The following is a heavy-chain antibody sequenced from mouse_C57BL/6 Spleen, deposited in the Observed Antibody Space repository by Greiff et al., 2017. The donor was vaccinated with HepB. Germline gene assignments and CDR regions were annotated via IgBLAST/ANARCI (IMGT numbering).Heavy chain of an antibody. CDR3: ARAGLFLRYPY. CDR1: GYTFTSYW. D-gene: IGHD1-1*01. V-gene: IGHV1-55*01. J-gene: IGHJ3*01. Sequence: QVHVKQPGAELVKPGASVKMSCKASGYTFTSYWITWVKQRPGQGLEWIGDIYPGSGSTNYNEKFKSKATLTVDTSSSTAYMQLSSLTSEDSAVYYCARAGLFLRYPYWGQGTLVTVSA. CDR2: IYPGSGST.